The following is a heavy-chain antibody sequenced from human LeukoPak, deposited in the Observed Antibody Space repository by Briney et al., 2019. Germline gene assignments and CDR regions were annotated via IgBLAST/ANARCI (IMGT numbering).Heavy chain of an antibody. J-gene: IGHJ4*02. CDR2: ISYDGSNK. CDR1: GFTFSSYG. D-gene: IGHD5-18*01. CDR3: AKDIGFRAMGLH. V-gene: IGHV3-30*18. Sequence: GGSLRLSCAASGFTFSSYGMHWVRQAPGKGLEGVAVISYDGSNKYYADSVKGRFTISRDNSKNTLYLQMNSLRAEDTAVYYCAKDIGFRAMGLHWGQGTLVTVSS.